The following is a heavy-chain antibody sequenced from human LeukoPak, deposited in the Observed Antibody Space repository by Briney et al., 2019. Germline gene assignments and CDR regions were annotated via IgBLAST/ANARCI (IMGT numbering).Heavy chain of an antibody. CDR1: GFPFNGYT. D-gene: IGHD3-10*01. J-gene: IGHJ4*02. CDR3: AKPVYGSGSPDY. Sequence: GGSLRLSCAASGFPFNGYTMSWVRQAPGKGLEWVSGISNSGDSTYYADSVKGRFTISRDNSKNTLYLQMNSLRAEDTAVYYCAKPVYGSGSPDYWGKGILVTVSS. V-gene: IGHV3-23*01. CDR2: ISNSGDST.